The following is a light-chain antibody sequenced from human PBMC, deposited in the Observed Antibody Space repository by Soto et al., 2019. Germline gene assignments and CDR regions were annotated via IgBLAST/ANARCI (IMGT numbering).Light chain of an antibody. CDR3: QQRFNWQVT. CDR2: DAS. V-gene: IGKV3-11*01. Sequence: EIVLTQSPVTLSLSPGERATLSCRASQSINNYLAWCQQKPGQAPRLLIYDASNRATGIPARFSGSGSGTDFTLTISSLEPEDFAVYYCQQRFNWQVTFGQGTRLEIK. CDR1: QSINNY. J-gene: IGKJ5*01.